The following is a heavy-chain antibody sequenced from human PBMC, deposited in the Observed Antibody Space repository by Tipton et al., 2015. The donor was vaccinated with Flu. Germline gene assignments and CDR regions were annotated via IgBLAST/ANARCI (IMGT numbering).Heavy chain of an antibody. CDR3: ARLYYYGSGDYYLDS. Sequence: TLSLTCTVSGGSISSGSYYWSWIRQPAGKGLEWIGRIYTTGSTNYNPSLKSWVTISADTSKNKFSLELRSVTAADTAVYYCARLYYYGSGDYYLDSWGQGTLVTVSS. J-gene: IGHJ4*02. CDR1: GGSISSGSYY. CDR2: IYTTGST. V-gene: IGHV4-61*02. D-gene: IGHD3-10*01.